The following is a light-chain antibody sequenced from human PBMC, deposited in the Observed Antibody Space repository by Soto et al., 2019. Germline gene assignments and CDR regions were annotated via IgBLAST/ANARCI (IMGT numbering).Light chain of an antibody. J-gene: IGKJ4*01. CDR3: QQYGSSLLT. CDR1: QSVTSRY. V-gene: IGKV3-20*01. CDR2: DTS. Sequence: EIVLTQSPGTLSLSPGERATLSCRAVQSVTSRYLAWYQQKPGQAPRLLIYDTSSRATGIPDRFSGSGSGTDFTLTISRLELEDFAVYYCQQYGSSLLTFGGGTKVDIK.